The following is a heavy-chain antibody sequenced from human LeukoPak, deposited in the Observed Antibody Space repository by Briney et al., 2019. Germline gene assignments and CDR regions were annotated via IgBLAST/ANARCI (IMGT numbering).Heavy chain of an antibody. CDR2: INPNSGGT. Sequence: ASVKVSCKASGYTFTGYYMHWVRQAPGQGLEWMGWINPNSGGTNYAQKFQGRVTMTRDTSIRTAYLELSRLRSDDTAVYYCARRGYSSRGARYYYMDVWGKGTTVTVSS. J-gene: IGHJ6*03. D-gene: IGHD6-13*01. CDR1: GYTFTGYY. V-gene: IGHV1-2*02. CDR3: ARRGYSSRGARYYYMDV.